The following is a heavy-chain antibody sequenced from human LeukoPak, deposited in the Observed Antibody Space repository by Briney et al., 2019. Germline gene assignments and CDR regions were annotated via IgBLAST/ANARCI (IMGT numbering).Heavy chain of an antibody. D-gene: IGHD2-8*01. CDR1: GFTFSSYW. CDR2: ISSGGSTI. J-gene: IGHJ4*02. Sequence: GGSLRLSCAASGFTFSSYWMHWVRQAPGKGLECVSYISSGGSTIYYADSVKGRFTISRDNAKNSLYLQMNSLRAEDTSIYYCARDWGMGDWGQGTLVTVSS. V-gene: IGHV3-48*04. CDR3: ARDWGMGD.